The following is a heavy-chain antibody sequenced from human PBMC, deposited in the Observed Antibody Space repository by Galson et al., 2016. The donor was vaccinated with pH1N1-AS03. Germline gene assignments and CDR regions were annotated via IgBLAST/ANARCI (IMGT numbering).Heavy chain of an antibody. V-gene: IGHV4-61*01. CDR2: IYYSGTT. CDR1: GAPITSGSPY. CDR3: ARDGQLWPHYYPLDV. D-gene: IGHD3-22*01. J-gene: IGHJ6*02. Sequence: LSLTCSVSGAPITSGSPYWTWIRQLPGKGLEWIGYIYYSGTTKFNPSLATRVTMSVDRSKSQFSLNLMSVTAADTAVYYCARDGQLWPHYYPLDVWGQGTTVTVSS.